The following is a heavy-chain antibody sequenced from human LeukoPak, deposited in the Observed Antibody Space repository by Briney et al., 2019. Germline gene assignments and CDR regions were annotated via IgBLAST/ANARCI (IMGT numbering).Heavy chain of an antibody. J-gene: IGHJ4*02. CDR2: IKLDGSEK. Sequence: GGSLRLSCVASGFTFGKYWMSWVRQAPGKGLEWVANIKLDGSEKNYVDSVKGRFTISRDNTKNSLNLQMNSLRVEDTAVFYCARDQYDTWSRRGNFDSWGQGTLVIVSS. D-gene: IGHD3-3*01. V-gene: IGHV3-7*03. CDR3: ARDQYDTWSRRGNFDS. CDR1: GFTFGKYW.